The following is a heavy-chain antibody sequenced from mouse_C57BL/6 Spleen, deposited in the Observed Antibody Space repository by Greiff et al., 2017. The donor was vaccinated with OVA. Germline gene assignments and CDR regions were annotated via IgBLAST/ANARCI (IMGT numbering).Heavy chain of an antibody. D-gene: IGHD2-1*01. CDR2: INPNNGGT. CDR1: GYTFTDYN. V-gene: IGHV1-22*01. J-gene: IGHJ2*01. Sequence: VQLQQSGPELVKPGASVKMSCKASGYTFTDYNMHWVKQSHGKSLEWIGYINPNNGGTSYNQKFKGKATLTVNKSSSTAYMELRSLTSEDSAVYYCARGVGSYGNLDYWGQGTTLTVSS. CDR3: ARGVGSYGNLDY.